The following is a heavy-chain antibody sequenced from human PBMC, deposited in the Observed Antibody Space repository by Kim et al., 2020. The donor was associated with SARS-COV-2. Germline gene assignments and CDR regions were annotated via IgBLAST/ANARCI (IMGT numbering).Heavy chain of an antibody. V-gene: IGHV3-48*02. J-gene: IGHJ6*02. D-gene: IGHD3-10*01. CDR2: ISSSSGTI. CDR3: ARVSPGPSGSYAYYGMDV. CDR1: GFTFRSFG. Sequence: GGSLRLSCGGSGFTFRSFGMNWVRQVRQAPGKGLEWVSYISSSSGTIYYADSVKGRFTSSRDNAKNSLYLQMNNLRDEDTAVYYCARVSPGPSGSYAYYGMDVWGQGTTVTVSS.